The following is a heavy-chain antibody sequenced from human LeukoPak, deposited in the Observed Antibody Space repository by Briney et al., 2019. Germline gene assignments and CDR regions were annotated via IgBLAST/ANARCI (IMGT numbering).Heavy chain of an antibody. Sequence: PGGSLRLSCAASGFTFSSYSMDWVRQAPGKGLELVSSISRCSSYIYYADSVKGRFTISRDNAKKSVYLQMNSLRAEDTAVYYCARAYSERYGLGYYYMDVWGKGTTVTISS. J-gene: IGHJ6*03. CDR2: ISRCSSYI. CDR1: GFTFSSYS. CDR3: ARAYSERYGLGYYYMDV. D-gene: IGHD1-26*01. V-gene: IGHV3-21*01.